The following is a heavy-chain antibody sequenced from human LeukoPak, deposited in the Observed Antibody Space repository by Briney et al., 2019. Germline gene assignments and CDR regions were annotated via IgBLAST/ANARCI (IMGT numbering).Heavy chain of an antibody. V-gene: IGHV1-69*06. CDR1: GGTFSSYA. J-gene: IGHJ5*02. D-gene: IGHD3-22*01. CDR2: IIPIFGTV. Sequence: GASVKVSCKASGGTFSSYAISWVRQAPGQGLEWMGRIIPIFGTVNYAQKFQGRVTITADKSTSTAYMELSSLRSEDTAVYYCAREGDYYDSSGYWHWFDPWGQGTLVTASS. CDR3: AREGDYYDSSGYWHWFDP.